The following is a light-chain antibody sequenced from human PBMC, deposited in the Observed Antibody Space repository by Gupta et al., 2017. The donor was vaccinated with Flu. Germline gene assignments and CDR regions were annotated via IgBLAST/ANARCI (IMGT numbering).Light chain of an antibody. J-gene: IGKJ1*01. Sequence: DVQMTQSPSSLSASVGDSVTITCRASQPISNSLNWYRQKPGNAPELLIYTISSLQNGVPSTFNGRGSGTQFTLTISSLQPEDFGTYYCQQSVDIPWTFGQGTKVEIK. CDR2: TIS. CDR1: QPISNS. V-gene: IGKV1-39*01. CDR3: QQSVDIPWT.